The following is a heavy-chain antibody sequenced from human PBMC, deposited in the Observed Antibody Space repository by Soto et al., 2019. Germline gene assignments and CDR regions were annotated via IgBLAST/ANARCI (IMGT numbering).Heavy chain of an antibody. J-gene: IGHJ6*04. CDR2: MNPNSGRT. V-gene: IGHV1-8*01. CDR1: GYTFTSYD. Sequence: ASVKVSCKASGYTFTSYDINWVRQAPGQGLEWMGGMNPNSGRTAYAQKFQGRVTMTRSTSISTAYMELSSLRSEDTAVYYCARPHDSIWESRRTIESYHMDVWGKGTTVTVYS. CDR3: ARPHDSIWESRRTIESYHMDV. D-gene: IGHD3-16*01.